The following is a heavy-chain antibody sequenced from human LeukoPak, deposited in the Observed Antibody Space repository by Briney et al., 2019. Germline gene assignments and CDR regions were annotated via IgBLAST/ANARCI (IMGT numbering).Heavy chain of an antibody. J-gene: IGHJ6*03. CDR2: IGSSGSTI. CDR3: VRVRITYDYYYMDV. CDR1: GFTFSSYE. D-gene: IGHD2-15*01. V-gene: IGHV3-48*03. Sequence: PGGSLRLSCATSGFTFSSYEMNWVRQAPGKGLEWVSYIGSSGSTIYYADSVEGRFTMSRDNAKNSLHLQMNSLRAEDTAVYFCVRVRITYDYYYMDVWGKGTTVTISS.